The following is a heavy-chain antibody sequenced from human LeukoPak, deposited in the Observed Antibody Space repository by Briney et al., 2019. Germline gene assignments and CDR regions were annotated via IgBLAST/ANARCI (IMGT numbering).Heavy chain of an antibody. CDR2: MYSPGST. CDR1: GGSISSGSYY. D-gene: IGHD1-20*01. Sequence: SQTLSLTCTVSGGSISSGSYYWSWIRQPAGKGLEWIGRMYSPGSTKYNPSLKSRVTISVDTSKNQFSLRLSSVTAADTAVYYCARGPNWNDWDYYYYMDVWGKGTTVTISS. V-gene: IGHV4-61*02. J-gene: IGHJ6*03. CDR3: ARGPNWNDWDYYYYMDV.